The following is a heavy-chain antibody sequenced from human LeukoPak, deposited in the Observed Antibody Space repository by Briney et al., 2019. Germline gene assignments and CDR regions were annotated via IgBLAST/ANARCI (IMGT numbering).Heavy chain of an antibody. J-gene: IGHJ6*02. CDR3: ARDCDYYAHGLGCSSYYYGMDV. CDR1: GGSISSGDYY. CDR2: IYYSGST. D-gene: IGHD3-22*01. Sequence: PSETLSLTCTVSGGSISSGDYYWSWIRQPPGKGLEWIGYIYYSGSTYYNPSLKSRVTISVDTSKNQFSLKLRSVTAADTAVYYCARDCDYYAHGLGCSSYYYGMDVWGQGTTVTVSS. V-gene: IGHV4-30-4*01.